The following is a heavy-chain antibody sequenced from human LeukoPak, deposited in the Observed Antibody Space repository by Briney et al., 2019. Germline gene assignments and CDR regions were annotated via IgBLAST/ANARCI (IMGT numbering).Heavy chain of an antibody. CDR2: ISGSGGST. CDR3: AKDHGAVCTCWFDP. D-gene: IGHD6-19*01. Sequence: GGSLRFSCAASGFTFSSYAMSWVRQAPGKGLEWVSAISGSGGSTYYADSVKGRFTISRDNSKNTLYLQMNSLRAEDTAVYYCAKDHGAVCTCWFDPWGQGTLVTVSS. V-gene: IGHV3-23*01. CDR1: GFTFSSYA. J-gene: IGHJ5*02.